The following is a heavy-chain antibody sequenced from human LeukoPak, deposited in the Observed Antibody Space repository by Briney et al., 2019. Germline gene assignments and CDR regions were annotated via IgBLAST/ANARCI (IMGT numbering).Heavy chain of an antibody. CDR1: GYTFTGYY. D-gene: IGHD5-12*01. CDR2: INPNSGGT. V-gene: IGHV1-2*02. J-gene: IGHJ6*03. CDR3: ARDGGYDRYYYYYMDV. Sequence: ASVKVSCKASGYTFTGYYMHWVRQAPGQGLEWMGWINPNSGGTNYAQKFQGRVTMTRDTSISTAYMELSRLRSDDTAVYYCARDGGYDRYYYYYMDVWGKGTTVTVSS.